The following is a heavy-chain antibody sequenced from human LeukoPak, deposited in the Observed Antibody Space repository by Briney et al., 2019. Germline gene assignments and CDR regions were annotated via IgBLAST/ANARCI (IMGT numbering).Heavy chain of an antibody. J-gene: IGHJ4*02. D-gene: IGHD6-13*01. V-gene: IGHV3-9*01. CDR3: AKDSHWYSSSWYYFDY. CDR2: ISWNSGSI. CDR1: GFTFDDYA. Sequence: GGSLRLSCAASGFTFDDYAMHWVRQAPGKGLEWVSGISWNSGSIGYADSVKGRFTISRDNAKNSLYLQMNSLRAEDTALYYCAKDSHWYSSSWYYFDYWGQGTLVTVSS.